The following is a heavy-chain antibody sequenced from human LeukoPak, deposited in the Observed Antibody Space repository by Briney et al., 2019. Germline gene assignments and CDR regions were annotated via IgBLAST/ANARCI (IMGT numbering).Heavy chain of an antibody. D-gene: IGHD2-15*01. CDR1: GFTVSSNY. V-gene: IGHV3-66*01. Sequence: GGSLRLSCAASGFTVSSNYMSWVRQAPGKGLEWVSVIYSGGSTYYADSVKGRFTISRDNSKNTLYLQMNSLRAEDTAVYYCARYCSGGSCYPAPNYFDSWGQGTLVTVSS. CDR2: IYSGGST. J-gene: IGHJ4*02. CDR3: ARYCSGGSCYPAPNYFDS.